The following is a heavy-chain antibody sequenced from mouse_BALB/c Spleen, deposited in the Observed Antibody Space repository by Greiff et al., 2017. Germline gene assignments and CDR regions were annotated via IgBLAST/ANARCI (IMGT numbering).Heavy chain of an antibody. Sequence: VHVKQSGTVLARPGASVKMSCKASGYSFTSYWMHWVKQRPGQGLEWIGAIYPGNSDTSYNQKFKGKAKLTAVTSASTAYMELSSLTNEDSAVYYCTRGYDDYFDYWGQGTTLTVSS. D-gene: IGHD2-14*01. CDR1: GYSFTSYW. CDR2: IYPGNSDT. J-gene: IGHJ2*01. V-gene: IGHV1-5*01. CDR3: TRGYDDYFDY.